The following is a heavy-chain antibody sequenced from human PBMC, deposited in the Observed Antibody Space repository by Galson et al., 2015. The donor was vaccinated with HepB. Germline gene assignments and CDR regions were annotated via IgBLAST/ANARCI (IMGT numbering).Heavy chain of an antibody. J-gene: IGHJ1*01. CDR3: AREGLELRARYFQH. D-gene: IGHD1-7*01. CDR1: GYTFTGYY. V-gene: IGHV1-2*02. CDR2: INPNSGGT. Sequence: SVKVSCKASGYTFTGYYMHWVRQAPGQGLEWMGWINPNSGGTNYAQKFQGRVTMTRDTSISTAYMELSRLRSDDTAVYYCAREGLELRARYFQHWGQGTLVTVSS.